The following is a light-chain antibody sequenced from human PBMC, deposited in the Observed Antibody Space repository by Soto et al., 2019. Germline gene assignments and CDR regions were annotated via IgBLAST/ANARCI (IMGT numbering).Light chain of an antibody. V-gene: IGLV2-14*01. Sequence: QSVLTQPASVSGSPGQSITISCTGTSSDVGNYNYVSWYQQHPGKAPKLMIYEVSNRPSGVSNRFSGSKSGNTASLTISGLQAEDEADYYCISYSSSSTLGVFGGGTQLTV. J-gene: IGLJ3*02. CDR3: ISYSSSSTLGV. CDR2: EVS. CDR1: SSDVGNYNY.